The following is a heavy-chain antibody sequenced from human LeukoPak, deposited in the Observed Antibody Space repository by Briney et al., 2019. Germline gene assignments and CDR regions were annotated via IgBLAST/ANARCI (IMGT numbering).Heavy chain of an antibody. J-gene: IGHJ5*02. D-gene: IGHD3-22*01. V-gene: IGHV1-18*01. Sequence: GASVRVSCKASGYTFTSYGISWVRQAPGQGLEWMGWISAYNGNTNYAQKLQGRVTMTTDTSTSTAYMELRSLRSDDTAVYYCARDQRYYDSSGYYGWLDPWGQGTLVTVSS. CDR2: ISAYNGNT. CDR3: ARDQRYYDSSGYYGWLDP. CDR1: GYTFTSYG.